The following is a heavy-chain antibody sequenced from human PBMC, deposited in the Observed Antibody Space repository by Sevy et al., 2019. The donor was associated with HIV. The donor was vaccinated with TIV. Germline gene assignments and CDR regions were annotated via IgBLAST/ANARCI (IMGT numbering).Heavy chain of an antibody. D-gene: IGHD3-10*01. J-gene: IGHJ4*02. Sequence: GGSLRLSCAASGFTFSSYAMSWVRQAPGKGLEWVSAISGSGGSTYYADSVKGRLTISRDNSKNTLYLQMNSLRAEDTAVYYCAKPRGSGSYYKEYYFDYWGQGTLFTVSS. CDR1: GFTFSSYA. V-gene: IGHV3-23*01. CDR2: ISGSGGST. CDR3: AKPRGSGSYYKEYYFDY.